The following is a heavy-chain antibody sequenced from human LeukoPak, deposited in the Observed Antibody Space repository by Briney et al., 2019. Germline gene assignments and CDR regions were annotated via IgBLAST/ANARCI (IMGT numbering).Heavy chain of an antibody. J-gene: IGHJ5*02. D-gene: IGHD5-24*01. CDR3: AKDAYNYGWFDP. V-gene: IGHV4-59*12. Sequence: PSETLSLTCTVSGVSIRTFSWNWILQPPGKGLEWIGFIYYSGNTNYNPSLKSRVTISVDTSKNQFSLKLTSVTAADSAVYYCAKDAYNYGWFDPWGQGTLVTVSS. CDR1: GVSIRTFS. CDR2: IYYSGNT.